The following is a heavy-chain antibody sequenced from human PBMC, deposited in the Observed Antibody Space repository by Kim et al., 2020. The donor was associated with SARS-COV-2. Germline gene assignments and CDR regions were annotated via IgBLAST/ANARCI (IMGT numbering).Heavy chain of an antibody. CDR1: GGSISSSSYY. Sequence: SETLSLTCTVSGGSISSSSYYWGWIRQPPGKGLEWIGGIYYSGSTYYNPSLKSRVTISVDTSKNQFSLKLSSVTAADTAVYYCARNTMYSSGWLDYWGQGTLVTVSS. CDR3: ARNTMYSSGWLDY. CDR2: IYYSGST. J-gene: IGHJ4*02. V-gene: IGHV4-39*01. D-gene: IGHD6-19*01.